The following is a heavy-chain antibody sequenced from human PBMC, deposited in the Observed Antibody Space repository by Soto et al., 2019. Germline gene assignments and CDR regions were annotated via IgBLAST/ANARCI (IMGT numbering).Heavy chain of an antibody. CDR2: ISAHNGNT. V-gene: IGHV1-18*01. D-gene: IGHD1-26*01. Sequence: QVQLVQSGAEVKKPGASVKVSCKASGYTFTNYDISWVRQAPGQGLEWMGWISAHNGNTNYAQKLQGRVTMTTDTSTSTAYMELRSLRSADAAVYYCARGIVGATTYDYWGQGTLVTVSS. CDR1: GYTFTNYD. CDR3: ARGIVGATTYDY. J-gene: IGHJ4*02.